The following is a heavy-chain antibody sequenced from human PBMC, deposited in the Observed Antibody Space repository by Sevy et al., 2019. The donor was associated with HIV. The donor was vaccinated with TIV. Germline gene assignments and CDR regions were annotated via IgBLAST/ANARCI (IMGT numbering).Heavy chain of an antibody. CDR1: GFTFADYA. J-gene: IGHJ3*02. CDR3: TRDTFYYVSGSDAFDI. Sequence: GGSLRLSCTASGFTFADYAMTWFRQAPGKGLEWISLIRSKANGGTTEYAPSVRGRFVISRDDSKSIAYLQMNSLKTEDTAMYFCTRDTFYYVSGSDAFDIWGQGTMVTVSS. CDR2: IRSKANGGTT. D-gene: IGHD3-10*01. V-gene: IGHV3-49*03.